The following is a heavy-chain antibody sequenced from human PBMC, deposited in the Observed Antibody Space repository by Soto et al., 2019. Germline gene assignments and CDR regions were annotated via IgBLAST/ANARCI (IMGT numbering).Heavy chain of an antibody. CDR2: IIPTFGRT. CDR3: ARDSGLIWGNYGMDV. V-gene: IGHV1-69*13. D-gene: IGHD2-15*01. CDR1: GDTFSSYA. Sequence: SVKVSCKASGDTFSSYAISWVRQAPGKGLEWMGKIIPTFGRTNYAQKFQGRLTISADDSTSTAYMELNSLRAEDTAVYYCARDSGLIWGNYGMDVWGQGTTVTVSS. J-gene: IGHJ6*02.